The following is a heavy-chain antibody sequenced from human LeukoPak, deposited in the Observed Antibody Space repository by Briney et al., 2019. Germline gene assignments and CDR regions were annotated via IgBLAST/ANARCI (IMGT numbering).Heavy chain of an antibody. D-gene: IGHD6-13*01. CDR1: GGSLSSGGYY. CDR2: IYYSGST. Sequence: SETLSLTCTVSGGSLSSGGYYWSWIRQHPGKGLEWIGYIYYSGSTNYNPSLKSRVTISVDTSKNQFSLKLSSVTAADTAVYYCATGRKPSSSWYGGGYGAFDIWGQGTMVTVSS. V-gene: IGHV4-61*08. CDR3: ATGRKPSSSWYGGGYGAFDI. J-gene: IGHJ3*02.